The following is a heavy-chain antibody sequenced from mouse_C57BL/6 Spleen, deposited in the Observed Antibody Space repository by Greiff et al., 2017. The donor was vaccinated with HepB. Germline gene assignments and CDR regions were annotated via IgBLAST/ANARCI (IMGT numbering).Heavy chain of an antibody. Sequence: EVKLMESGPVLVKPGASVKMSCKASGYTFTDYYMNWVKQSHGKSLEWIGVINPYNGGTSYNQKFKGKATLTVDKSSSTAYMELNSLTSEDSAVYYCARSNQDWYFDVWGTGTTVTVSS. CDR2: INPYNGGT. V-gene: IGHV1-19*01. CDR1: GYTFTDYY. J-gene: IGHJ1*03. D-gene: IGHD2-5*01. CDR3: ARSNQDWYFDV.